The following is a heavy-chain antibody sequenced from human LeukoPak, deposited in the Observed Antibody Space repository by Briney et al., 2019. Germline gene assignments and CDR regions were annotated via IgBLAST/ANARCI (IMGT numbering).Heavy chain of an antibody. J-gene: IGHJ4*02. D-gene: IGHD5-12*01. Sequence: GGSLRLSCAASGFTFSTYTMNWVRQAPGKGLEWVSSISSSSSYIYSADSVKGRFTISRDNAKNSLYLQMNSLRAEDTAVYYCARDSDSGYDELVYWGQGTLVTVSS. CDR3: ARDSDSGYDELVY. V-gene: IGHV3-21*01. CDR1: GFTFSTYT. CDR2: ISSSSSYI.